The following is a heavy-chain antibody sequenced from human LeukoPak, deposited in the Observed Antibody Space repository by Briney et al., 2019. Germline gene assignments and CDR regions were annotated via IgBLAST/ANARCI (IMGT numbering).Heavy chain of an antibody. CDR2: ISAYNGNT. CDR1: GYTFTSYG. J-gene: IGHJ4*02. Sequence: ASVKVSCKASGYTFTSYGISWVRQAPGHGLEWMGWISAYNGNTNYAQKLQGRVTMTTDTSTSTAYMELRSLRSDDTAVYYCARVSKRGYCSGGSCANFDYWGQGTLVTVSS. CDR3: ARVSKRGYCSGGSCANFDY. D-gene: IGHD2-15*01. V-gene: IGHV1-18*01.